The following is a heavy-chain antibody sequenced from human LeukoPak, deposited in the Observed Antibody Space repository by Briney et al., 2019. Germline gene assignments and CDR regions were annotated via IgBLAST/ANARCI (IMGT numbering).Heavy chain of an antibody. J-gene: IGHJ4*02. D-gene: IGHD1-26*01. CDR3: ARDSNSGSLDY. CDR2: IYHSGST. Sequence: PSETLSLTCTVSGGSISSSSYYWGWIRQPPGKGLEWIGSIYHSGSTNYNPSLKSRVTISVDKSKNQFSLKLSSVTAADTAVYYCARDSNSGSLDYWGQGTLVTVSS. CDR1: GGSISSSSYY. V-gene: IGHV4-39*07.